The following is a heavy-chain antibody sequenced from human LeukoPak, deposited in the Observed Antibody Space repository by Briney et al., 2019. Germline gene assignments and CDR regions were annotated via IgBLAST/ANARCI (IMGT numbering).Heavy chain of an antibody. CDR3: ASEVVVAATFDY. V-gene: IGHV3-53*01. CDR2: IYSGGST. Sequence: GGSLRLSCAASGFTVSSNYMSWVRQAPGKGLEWVSVIYSGGSTYYADSVKGRFTISRDNSKNTLYLQMNSLRAEDRAVYYCASEVVVAATFDYWGQGTLVTVSS. CDR1: GFTVSSNY. J-gene: IGHJ4*02. D-gene: IGHD2-15*01.